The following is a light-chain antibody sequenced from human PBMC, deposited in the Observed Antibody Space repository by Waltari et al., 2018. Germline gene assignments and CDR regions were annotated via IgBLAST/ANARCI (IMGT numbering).Light chain of an antibody. CDR1: QSVGSD. V-gene: IGKV3-15*01. J-gene: IGKJ2*01. Sequence: EIVMTQSPATLSVSPGERATLSCRASQSVGSDLAWYQQKPGRAPNLLIHGASTRVTGIPARFSGSGSGTEFTLTIGSLQSEDFAVYYCQQYNKWPPYTFGQGTKLEIK. CDR2: GAS. CDR3: QQYNKWPPYT.